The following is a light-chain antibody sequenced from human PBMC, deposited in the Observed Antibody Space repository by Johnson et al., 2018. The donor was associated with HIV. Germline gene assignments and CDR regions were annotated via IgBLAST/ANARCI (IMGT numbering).Light chain of an antibody. J-gene: IGLJ1*01. Sequence: QSVLTQPPSVSAAPGQKVTISCSGSSSNIGNNYVSWYQQLPGTAPKLLIYDNNKRPSGIPDRFSGSKSGTSATLGITGLQTGDEADYYCGTWDTGLTAHVFGAGTKVTV. V-gene: IGLV1-51*01. CDR1: SSNIGNNY. CDR2: DNN. CDR3: GTWDTGLTAHV.